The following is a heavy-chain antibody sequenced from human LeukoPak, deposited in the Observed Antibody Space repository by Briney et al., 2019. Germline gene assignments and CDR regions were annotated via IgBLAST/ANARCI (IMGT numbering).Heavy chain of an antibody. J-gene: IGHJ6*02. V-gene: IGHV3-33*01. Sequence: GRSLRLSCAASGFTFSSYGMHWVRQAPGKGLEWVAVIWYDGSNKYYADSVKGRFTISRDNSKNTLYLQMNSLRAEDTAVYYCARDREYSYGSSYYYGMDVWGQGTTVTVSS. CDR1: GFTFSSYG. D-gene: IGHD5-18*01. CDR2: IWYDGSNK. CDR3: ARDREYSYGSSYYYGMDV.